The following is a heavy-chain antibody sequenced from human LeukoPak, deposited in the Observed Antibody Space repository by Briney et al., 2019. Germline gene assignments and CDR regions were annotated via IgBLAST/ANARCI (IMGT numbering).Heavy chain of an antibody. D-gene: IGHD3-16*01. Sequence: ASVKVSCKASGYTFTGYYMHWVRQAPGQGLEWMGWINPNSGGTNYAQKFQGRVTMTRDRSISTVYMELTRLTSDDTAVYYCARASFWESPINWFDPWGQGTLVTVSS. V-gene: IGHV1-2*02. J-gene: IGHJ5*02. CDR2: INPNSGGT. CDR1: GYTFTGYY. CDR3: ARASFWESPINWFDP.